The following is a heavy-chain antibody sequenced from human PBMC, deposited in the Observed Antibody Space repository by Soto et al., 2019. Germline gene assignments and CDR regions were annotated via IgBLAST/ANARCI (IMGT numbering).Heavy chain of an antibody. CDR3: AVAVAGTTAIGY. CDR1: GFTFSSYW. V-gene: IGHV3-74*01. J-gene: IGHJ4*02. Sequence: EVQLVESGGGLVQPGGSLRLSCAASGFTFSSYWMHWVRQAPGKGLVWVSRINSDGSSTSYADSVKGRFTISRDNAKNTLYLQMNSLRAEDSAVYYCAVAVAGTTAIGYWGQGTLVTVSS. CDR2: INSDGSST. D-gene: IGHD6-19*01.